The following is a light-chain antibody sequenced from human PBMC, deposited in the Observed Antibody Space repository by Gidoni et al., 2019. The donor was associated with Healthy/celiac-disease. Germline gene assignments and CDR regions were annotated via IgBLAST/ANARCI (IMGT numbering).Light chain of an antibody. CDR3: QQYYSTPVT. CDR1: QGISNS. CDR2: AAS. J-gene: IGKJ4*02. V-gene: IGKV1-NL1*01. Sequence: DIQMTHSPASLSASVGDRVTITCRASQGISNSLAWYQQKPGKAPKLLLYAASRMESGVPSRFSGSGSGTDYTLTISSLQPEDFATYYCQQYYSTPVTFGRGTKVEIK.